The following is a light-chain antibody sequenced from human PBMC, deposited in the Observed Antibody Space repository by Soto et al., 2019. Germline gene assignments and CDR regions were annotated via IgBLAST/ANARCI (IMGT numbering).Light chain of an antibody. CDR3: KKYESLHLT. Sequence: DIERTQSQSSLSASVVYISPITFKASQDINKNLIWYQQKPGKAPKLLIYDASDLETGVPSRFSGSGSGTGFTLTISSMQPEDFATYYCKKYESLHLTCGQGTQLEIK. CDR2: DAS. J-gene: IGKJ5*01. CDR1: QDINKN. V-gene: IGKV1-33*01.